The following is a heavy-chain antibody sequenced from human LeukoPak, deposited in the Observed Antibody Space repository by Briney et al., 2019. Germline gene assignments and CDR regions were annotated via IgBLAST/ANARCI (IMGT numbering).Heavy chain of an antibody. CDR3: TTRTAGVNYDSSGYYY. D-gene: IGHD3-22*01. V-gene: IGHV3-15*01. Sequence: PGGSLRLSCAASGFTFSNAWMSWVRQAPGKGLEWVGRIKSKTDGGTTDYAAPVKGRFTISRDDSKNTLYLQMNSLKTEDTAVYYCTTRTAGVNYDSSGYYYWGQGTLVTVSS. CDR2: IKSKTDGGTT. J-gene: IGHJ4*02. CDR1: GFTFSNAW.